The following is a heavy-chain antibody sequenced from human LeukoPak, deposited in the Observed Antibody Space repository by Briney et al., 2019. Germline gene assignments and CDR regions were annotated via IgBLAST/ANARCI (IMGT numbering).Heavy chain of an antibody. CDR1: GGSIRSYY. J-gene: IGHJ2*01. V-gene: IGHV4-59*01. CDR3: ARVYYSSSYDYWYFDL. CDR2: IYYSGST. D-gene: IGHD6-13*01. Sequence: SETLSLTCTVSGGSIRSYYWSWIRQPPGKGLEWIGYIYYSGSTNYNPSLKSRVTISVATSRNQFSLKLSSVTAADTAVYYCARVYYSSSYDYWYFDLWGRGTLVTVSS.